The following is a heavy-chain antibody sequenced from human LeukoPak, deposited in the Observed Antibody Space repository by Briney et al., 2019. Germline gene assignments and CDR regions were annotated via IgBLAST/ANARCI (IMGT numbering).Heavy chain of an antibody. Sequence: GGSLRLSCAASGFTFSSYVMHWVRQAPGKGLEWVAIISYDGSNKYYADSVKGRFTISRDNSKNTLYLQMNSLRAEDTAVYYCAKAGGSIVATLDYWGQGTLVTVSS. J-gene: IGHJ4*02. CDR1: GFTFSSYV. CDR3: AKAGGSIVATLDY. V-gene: IGHV3-30*04. CDR2: ISYDGSNK. D-gene: IGHD5-12*01.